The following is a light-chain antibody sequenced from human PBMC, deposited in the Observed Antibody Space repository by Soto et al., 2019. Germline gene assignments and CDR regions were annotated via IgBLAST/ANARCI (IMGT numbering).Light chain of an antibody. Sequence: QSVLTQPPSASGTPGQRVTISCSGASSNIGKNFVYWYQQLPRTTPKLLISRNDQRPSGVPERFSGSKSSTSASLAISGLRSEDEAEYYCAAWDDSLSGSYAFGTGTKLTVL. CDR2: RND. CDR3: AAWDDSLSGSYA. J-gene: IGLJ1*01. CDR1: SSNIGKNF. V-gene: IGLV1-47*01.